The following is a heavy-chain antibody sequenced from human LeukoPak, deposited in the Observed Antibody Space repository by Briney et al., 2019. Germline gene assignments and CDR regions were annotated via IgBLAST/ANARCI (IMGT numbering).Heavy chain of an antibody. D-gene: IGHD4-23*01. CDR2: ISWNSGSI. CDR3: AKDQYGGNSRGDAFDI. Sequence: PGGSLRLSCAASGFTFDDYAMHWVRQAPGKGLEWVSGISWNSGSIGYADSVKGRFTISRDNAKNSLYLQMNSLRAEDTALYYCAKDQYGGNSRGDAFDIWGQGTMVTVSS. V-gene: IGHV3-9*01. CDR1: GFTFDDYA. J-gene: IGHJ3*02.